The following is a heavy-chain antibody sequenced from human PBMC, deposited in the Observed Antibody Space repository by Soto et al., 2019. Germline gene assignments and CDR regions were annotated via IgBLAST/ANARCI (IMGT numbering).Heavy chain of an antibody. CDR3: VSDFCDSSDYTTNWFAP. D-gene: IGHD3-22*01. J-gene: IGHJ5*02. CDR1: GGSSGNSGCC. Sequence: SETLSLTCSVSGGSSGNSGCCWIWKRQTPGEGLEWIGSIYDTRNANYNPYIKSRVTMSIATSKNHFSLKLTSVTAAAAALCYCVSDFCDSSDYTTNWFAPRVQGTLVTVSS. V-gene: IGHV4-39*02. CDR2: IYDTRNA.